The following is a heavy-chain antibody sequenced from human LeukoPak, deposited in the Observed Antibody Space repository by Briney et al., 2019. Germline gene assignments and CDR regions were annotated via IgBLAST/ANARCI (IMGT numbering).Heavy chain of an antibody. J-gene: IGHJ4*02. D-gene: IGHD6-13*01. CDR3: AKDPAWQLVKLDY. V-gene: IGHV3-30-3*01. CDR2: ISYDGSNK. CDR1: GFTFSSYA. Sequence: QPGGSLRLSCAASGFTFSSYAMHWVRQAPGKGLEWVAVISYDGSNKYYADTVKGRFTISRDNSKNTLYLQMNSLRAEDTAVYYCAKDPAWQLVKLDYWGQGTLVTVSS.